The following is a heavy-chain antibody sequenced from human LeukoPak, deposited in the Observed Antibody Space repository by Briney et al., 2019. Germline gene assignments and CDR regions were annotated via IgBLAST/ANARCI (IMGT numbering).Heavy chain of an antibody. V-gene: IGHV4-4*07. CDR2: IYTSGRT. Sequence: SETLSLTCTVSGGSISSYYWSWIRQPAGKGLEWIGRIYTSGRTNYNPSLKSRVTMSVDTSMNQFSLKLSSVTAADTAVYYCARSMVRGINYYYYGMDVWGQGITVTVSS. J-gene: IGHJ6*02. D-gene: IGHD3-10*01. CDR1: GGSISSYY. CDR3: ARSMVRGINYYYYGMDV.